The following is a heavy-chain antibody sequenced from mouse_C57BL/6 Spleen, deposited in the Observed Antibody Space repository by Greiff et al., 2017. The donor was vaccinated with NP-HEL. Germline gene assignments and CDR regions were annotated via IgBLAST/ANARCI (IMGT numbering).Heavy chain of an antibody. Sequence: QVQLQESGPELVKPGASVKISCKASGYAFSSSWMNWVKQRPGKGLEWIGRIYPGDGDTNYNGKFKGKATLTADKSSSTAYMQLSSLTSEDSAVYFCARSGSSYDYWGQGTTLTVSS. CDR3: ARSGSSYDY. J-gene: IGHJ2*01. CDR2: IYPGDGDT. CDR1: GYAFSSSW. D-gene: IGHD1-1*01. V-gene: IGHV1-82*01.